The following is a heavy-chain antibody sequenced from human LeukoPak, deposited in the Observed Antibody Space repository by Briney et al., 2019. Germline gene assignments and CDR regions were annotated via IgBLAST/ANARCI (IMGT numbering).Heavy chain of an antibody. Sequence: GGSLRLSCAASGFTFSSYAMSWVRQAPGKGLEYVSAISSNGGSTYYANSVKGRFTISRDNSKNTLYLQMGSLRAEDMAVYYCARGRRVVVTNDAFDIWGQGTMVTVSS. CDR1: GFTFSSYA. V-gene: IGHV3-64*01. CDR3: ARGRRVVVTNDAFDI. J-gene: IGHJ3*02. D-gene: IGHD3-22*01. CDR2: ISSNGGST.